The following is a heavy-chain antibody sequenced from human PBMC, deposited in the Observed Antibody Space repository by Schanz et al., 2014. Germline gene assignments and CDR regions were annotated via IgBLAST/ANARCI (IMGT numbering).Heavy chain of an antibody. V-gene: IGHV4-4*02. CDR2: IYHSGST. J-gene: IGHJ4*02. CDR1: GGSISSSDW. D-gene: IGHD3-9*01. CDR3: ARQFYDILTGYWFPYYFDY. Sequence: QVQLQESGPGLVKPSGTLSLTCAVSGGSISSSDWWSWVRQPPGKGLEWIGEIYHSGSTNYNPSLKSRVTISVDKPKKQFSLKVTSMTAADTAVYYCARQFYDILTGYWFPYYFDYWGQGTLVTVSS.